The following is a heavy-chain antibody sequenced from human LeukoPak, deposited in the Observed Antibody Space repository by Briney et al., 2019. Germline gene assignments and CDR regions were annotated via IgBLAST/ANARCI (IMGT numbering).Heavy chain of an antibody. CDR2: ISGSGGST. J-gene: IGHJ4*02. D-gene: IGHD2-8*01. Sequence: PGGSLRPSCAASGFTFSSYAMSWVRQAPGKGLEWVSAISGSGGSTYYADSVKGRFTISRDNSKNTLYLQMNSLRAEDTAVYYCAKDPPAGYCTNGVCHDYWGQGTLVTVSS. V-gene: IGHV3-23*01. CDR1: GFTFSSYA. CDR3: AKDPPAGYCTNGVCHDY.